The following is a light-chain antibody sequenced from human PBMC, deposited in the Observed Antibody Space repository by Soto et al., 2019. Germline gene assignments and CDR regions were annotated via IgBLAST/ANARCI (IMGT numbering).Light chain of an antibody. CDR3: QQRSNWPPIT. Sequence: EIVLTQSPATVSLSPGERATLSGMASQSVSSYLAWYQQKPGQAPRLLIYDASNRATGIPARFSGSGSGTDFTLTISSLEPEDFAVYYCQQRSNWPPITFGQGTRLEIK. CDR1: QSVSSY. V-gene: IGKV3-11*01. CDR2: DAS. J-gene: IGKJ5*01.